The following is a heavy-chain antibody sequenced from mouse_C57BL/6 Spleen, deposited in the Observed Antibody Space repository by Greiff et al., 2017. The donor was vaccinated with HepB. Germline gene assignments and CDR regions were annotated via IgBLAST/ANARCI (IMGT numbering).Heavy chain of an antibody. V-gene: IGHV5-17*01. CDR3: ARSDGYDFDY. CDR2: ISSGSSTI. CDR1: GFTFSDYG. Sequence: DVHLVESGGGLVKPGGSLKLSCAASGFTFSDYGMHWVRQAPEKGLEWVAYISSGSSTIYYADTVKGRFTISRDNAKNTLFLQMTSLRSEDTAMYYFARSDGYDFDYWGQGTTLTVAS. D-gene: IGHD2-3*01. J-gene: IGHJ2*01.